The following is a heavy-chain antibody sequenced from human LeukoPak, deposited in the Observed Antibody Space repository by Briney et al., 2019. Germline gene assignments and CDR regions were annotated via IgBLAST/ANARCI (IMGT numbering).Heavy chain of an antibody. CDR2: IIPIFGTA. D-gene: IGHD5-18*01. J-gene: IGHJ4*02. V-gene: IGHV1-69*05. Sequence: EASVKVSCKASGGTFSSYAISWVRQAPGQGLEWMGGIIPIFGTANYAQKFQGRVTITTDESTSTAYTELSSLISEDTAVYYCARADVDTGVISYFDYWGQGTLVTVSS. CDR1: GGTFSSYA. CDR3: ARADVDTGVISYFDY.